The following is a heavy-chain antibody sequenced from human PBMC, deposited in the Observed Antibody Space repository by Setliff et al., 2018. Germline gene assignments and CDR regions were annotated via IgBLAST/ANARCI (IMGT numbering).Heavy chain of an antibody. J-gene: IGHJ4*02. D-gene: IGHD6-13*01. CDR3: ARQGIAAAGTEGNFDY. Sequence: SETLSLTCTVSGGSISSSSYLWGWIRQSPGKGLEWIGSIYYTGSTYYNPSLKTRVTISVDTSKNQFSLKLSSVTAADTAVYYCARQGIAAAGTEGNFDYWGQGTLVTVSS. CDR2: IYYTGST. V-gene: IGHV4-39*01. CDR1: GGSISSSSYL.